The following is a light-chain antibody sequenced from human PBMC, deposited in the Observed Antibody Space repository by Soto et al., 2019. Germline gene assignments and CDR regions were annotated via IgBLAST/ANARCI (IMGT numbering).Light chain of an antibody. CDR3: QQYNNWPYT. CDR2: GAS. Sequence: EIVMTKSPATLSVSPRERATLSCRASQSGSNTLAWYQQKPGQAPRLLIYGASIRATGIPARFSGGGSGTEFTLTISSLQSEDFAVYYCQQYNNWPYTFGQGTKLEIK. J-gene: IGKJ2*01. CDR1: QSGSNT. V-gene: IGKV3-15*01.